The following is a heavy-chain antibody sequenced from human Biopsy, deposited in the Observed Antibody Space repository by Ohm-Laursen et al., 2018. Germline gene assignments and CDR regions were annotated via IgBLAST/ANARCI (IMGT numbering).Heavy chain of an antibody. CDR1: GPTFRSYN. CDR3: AMSIGWNLHWGMDV. V-gene: IGHV1-8*01. J-gene: IGHJ6*02. Sequence: ASVTASCKVSGPTFRSYNFDWVRQASGQGLEWMGWMITNTGNTDFAQKFQGRVTMTRNTTISTAFMEMTSLRSEDTAIYYCAMSIGWNLHWGMDVWGQGTTVTVSS. D-gene: IGHD6-19*01. CDR2: MITNTGNT.